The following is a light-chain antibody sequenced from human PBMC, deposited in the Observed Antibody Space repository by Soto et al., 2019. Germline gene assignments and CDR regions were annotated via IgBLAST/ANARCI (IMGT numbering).Light chain of an antibody. V-gene: IGKV1-27*01. Sequence: DIQMTQSPSSLSASVGDRVTITCRASQDIGGYLAWYQQKPGKVPILLISFASTLQSGVPPRFSGGGSGTDFTLTINNLQPEDVATYFCQMLNGVPWTFGQGTKVEIK. CDR2: FAS. CDR3: QMLNGVPWT. CDR1: QDIGGY. J-gene: IGKJ1*01.